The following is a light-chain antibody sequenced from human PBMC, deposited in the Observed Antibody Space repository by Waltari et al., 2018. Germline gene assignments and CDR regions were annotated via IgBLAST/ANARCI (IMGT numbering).Light chain of an antibody. V-gene: IGLV1-40*01. J-gene: IGLJ2*01. Sequence: QSVLTQPPSVSGAPGQRVTISCTGSSSNIGAGYDVHWSQQLPGTAPKLLIYGNSNRPSGVPDLFSGSKAGTSASLAITGLQAEDEADYYCQSYDSSLSGSVFGGGTKLTVL. CDR3: QSYDSSLSGSV. CDR1: SSNIGAGYD. CDR2: GNS.